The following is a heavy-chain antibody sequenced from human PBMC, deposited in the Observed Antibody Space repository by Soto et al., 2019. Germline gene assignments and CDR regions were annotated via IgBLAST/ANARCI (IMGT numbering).Heavy chain of an antibody. CDR3: ARSGYYGMDV. CDR2: IYTSGST. CDR1: GGSISSYY. J-gene: IGHJ6*02. D-gene: IGHD3-22*01. Sequence: SAPLSLTCPVSGGSISSYYWSWIRQPAGKGLEWIGRIYTSGSTNYNPSLKSRVTISVDTSKNQFSLKLSSVTAADTAVYYCARSGYYGMDVWGQGTTVTVSS. V-gene: IGHV4-4*07.